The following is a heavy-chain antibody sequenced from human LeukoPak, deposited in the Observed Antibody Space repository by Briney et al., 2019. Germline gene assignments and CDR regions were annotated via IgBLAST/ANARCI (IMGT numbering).Heavy chain of an antibody. CDR1: GFTFDDYA. D-gene: IGHD6-13*01. CDR2: ISWNSGSI. V-gene: IGHV3-9*01. Sequence: GGSLRLSCAASGFTFDDYAMHWVRQAPGKGLEWVSGISWNSGSIGYADSVKGRFTISRDNSKNTLYLQMNSLRAEDTAVYYCAKKVPGYSSSWYDYWGQGTLVTVSS. CDR3: AKKVPGYSSSWYDY. J-gene: IGHJ4*02.